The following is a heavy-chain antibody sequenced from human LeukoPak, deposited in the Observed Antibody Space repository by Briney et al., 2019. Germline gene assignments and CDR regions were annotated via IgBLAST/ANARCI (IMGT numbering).Heavy chain of an antibody. V-gene: IGHV1-2*02. Sequence: GASVKVSCKASGYTFTNYAMHWVRQAPGQRLEWMGWINPNSGGTNYAQKFQGRVTMTRDTSISTAYLELSRLRSDDTAVYSCARDVVVITFAGVIGFFYYCGQRTLVTVSS. CDR3: ARDVVVITFAGVIGFFYY. J-gene: IGHJ4*02. D-gene: IGHD3-16*02. CDR1: GYTFTNYA. CDR2: INPNSGGT.